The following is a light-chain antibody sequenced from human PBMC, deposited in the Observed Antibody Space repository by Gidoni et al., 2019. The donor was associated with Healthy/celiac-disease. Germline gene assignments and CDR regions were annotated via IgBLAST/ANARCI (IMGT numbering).Light chain of an antibody. CDR1: SSNIGSNY. V-gene: IGLV1-47*01. J-gene: IGLJ2*01. CDR2: RNN. CDR3: AAWDDSLSGLVV. Sequence: QSVLPQPPSASVPPGPRVTISCSGSSSNIGSNYVYWYQQLPGTAPKLLIYRNNQRPSGVPDRFSGSKSGTSASLAISGLRSEDEADYYCAAWDDSLSGLVVFGGGTKLTVL.